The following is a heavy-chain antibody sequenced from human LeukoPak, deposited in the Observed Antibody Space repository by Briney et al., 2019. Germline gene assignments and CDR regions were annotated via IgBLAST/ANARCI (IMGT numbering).Heavy chain of an antibody. CDR1: GFTFSSYS. Sequence: GGSLRLSCAASGFTFSSYSMNWVRQAPGKGLEWVSSISSSSSYIYYADSVKGRFTISRDNAKNSLYLQMNSLRAEDTAVYYCARDLLDYDILAGYYDNDAFDIWGQGTMVTGSS. CDR3: ARDLLDYDILAGYYDNDAFDI. D-gene: IGHD3-9*01. J-gene: IGHJ3*02. CDR2: ISSSSSYI. V-gene: IGHV3-21*01.